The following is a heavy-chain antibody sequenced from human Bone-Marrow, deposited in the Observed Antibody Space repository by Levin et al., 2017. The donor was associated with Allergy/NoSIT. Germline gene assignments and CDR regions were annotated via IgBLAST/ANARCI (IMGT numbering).Heavy chain of an antibody. D-gene: IGHD2-2*01. V-gene: IGHV1-24*01. CDR2: FDPETSQR. CDR3: ASGAVLPATETGPPPLCYYYYMDV. Sequence: PQASVKVSCKVSGYSLSEISVQWVRQAPGKGLEWMGGFDPETSQRIYGQKFQGRLTLTDDTSAGTAYMELSSLRSDDTAVYYCASGAVLPATETGPPPLCYYYYMDVWGKGTTVTVSS. CDR1: GYSLSEIS. J-gene: IGHJ6*03.